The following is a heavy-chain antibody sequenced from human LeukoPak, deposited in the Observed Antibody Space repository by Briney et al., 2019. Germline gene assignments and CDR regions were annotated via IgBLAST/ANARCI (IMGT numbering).Heavy chain of an antibody. V-gene: IGHV4-59*08. CDR2: IYYSGST. D-gene: IGHD3-9*01. CDR1: GGSISSYY. CDR3: ARLRYDILTGPGTFDY. Sequence: SSETLSLTCTVSGGSISSYYWSWIRQPPGKGLEWIGYIYYSGSTNYNPSLKSRVTISVDTSKNRFSLKLSSVTAADTAVYYCARLRYDILTGPGTFDYWGQGTLVTVSS. J-gene: IGHJ4*02.